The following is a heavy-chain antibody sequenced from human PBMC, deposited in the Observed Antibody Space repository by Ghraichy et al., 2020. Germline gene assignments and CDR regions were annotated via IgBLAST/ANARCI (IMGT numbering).Heavy chain of an antibody. CDR3: TRVGIVGATGNPRRGGTDY. CDR1: GFTFSGSA. Sequence: GGSLRLSCAASGFTFSGSAMHWVRQASGKGLEWVGRIRSKANSYATAYAASVKGRFTISRDDSKNTAYLQMNSLKTEDTAVYYCTRVGIVGATGNPRRGGTDYWGQGHLVTGSS. D-gene: IGHD1-26*01. CDR2: IRSKANSYAT. V-gene: IGHV3-73*01. J-gene: IGHJ4*02.